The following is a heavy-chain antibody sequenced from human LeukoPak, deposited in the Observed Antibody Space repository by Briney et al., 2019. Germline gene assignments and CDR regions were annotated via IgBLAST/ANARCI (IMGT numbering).Heavy chain of an antibody. V-gene: IGHV3-53*01. CDR1: GFTVSSNY. J-gene: IGHJ2*01. Sequence: GGSLRLSCAASGFTVSSNYMSWVRQAPGKGLEWVSVIYSGGSTYYADSVKGRFTISRDNTKNTLYLQMNNLRAEDTAVYYCARDGGYGSYVSPSNWFFDLWGRGTLVTVSS. CDR3: ARDGGYGSYVSPSNWFFDL. D-gene: IGHD1-26*01. CDR2: IYSGGST.